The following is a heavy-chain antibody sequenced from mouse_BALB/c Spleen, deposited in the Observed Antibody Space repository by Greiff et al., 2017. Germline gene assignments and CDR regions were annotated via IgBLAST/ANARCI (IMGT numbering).Heavy chain of an antibody. CDR3: ARTYYYDYDGYLDV. J-gene: IGHJ1*01. CDR2: IYPYNGGT. V-gene: IGHV1S29*02. CDR1: GYTFTDYN. D-gene: IGHD2-4*01. Sequence: EVQLQQSGPELVKPGASVKISCKASGYTFTDYNMHWVKQSHGKSLEWIGYIYPYNGGTGYNQKFKSKATLTVDNSSSTAYMELRSLTSEDSAVYYCARTYYYDYDGYLDVWGAGTTVTVSS.